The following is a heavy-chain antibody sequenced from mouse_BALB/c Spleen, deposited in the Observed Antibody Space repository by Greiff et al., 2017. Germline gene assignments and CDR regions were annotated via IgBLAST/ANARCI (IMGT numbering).Heavy chain of an antibody. CDR2: ISYDGSN. V-gene: IGHV3-6*02. CDR1: GYSITSGYY. CDR3: ALLYYFDY. D-gene: IGHD1-1*01. Sequence: DVKLQESGPGLVKPSQSLSLTCSVTGYSITSGYYWNWIRQFPGNKLEWMGYISYDGSNNYNPSLKNRISITRDTSKNQFFLKLNSVTTEDTATYYCALLYYFDYWGQGTTLTVSS. J-gene: IGHJ2*01.